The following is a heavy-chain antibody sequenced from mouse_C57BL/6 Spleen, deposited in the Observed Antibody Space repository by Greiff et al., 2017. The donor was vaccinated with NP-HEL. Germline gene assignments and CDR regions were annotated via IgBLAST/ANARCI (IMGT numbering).Heavy chain of an antibody. J-gene: IGHJ3*01. Sequence: VKLQESGAELVKPGASVKISCKASGYAFSSYWMNWVKQRPGKGLEWIGQIYPGDGDTNYNGKFKGKATLTADKSSSTAYMQLSSLTSEDSAVYCCARGNDYDGFAYWGQGTLVTVSA. V-gene: IGHV1-80*01. CDR3: ARGNDYDGFAY. D-gene: IGHD2-4*01. CDR2: IYPGDGDT. CDR1: GYAFSSYW.